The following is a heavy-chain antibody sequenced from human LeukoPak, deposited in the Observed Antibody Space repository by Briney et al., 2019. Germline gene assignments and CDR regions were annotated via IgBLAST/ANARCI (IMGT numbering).Heavy chain of an antibody. Sequence: GGSLRLSCAASGFTFSNYGMHWVRQAPGKGLEWVAFIRYDGSNKYYADSVKGRFTISRDDSKNTLYLQMNSLRVEGTAVYYCAKDQEVGATTIDYWGRGTLVTVSS. CDR3: AKDQEVGATTIDY. V-gene: IGHV3-30*02. D-gene: IGHD1-26*01. J-gene: IGHJ4*02. CDR2: IRYDGSNK. CDR1: GFTFSNYG.